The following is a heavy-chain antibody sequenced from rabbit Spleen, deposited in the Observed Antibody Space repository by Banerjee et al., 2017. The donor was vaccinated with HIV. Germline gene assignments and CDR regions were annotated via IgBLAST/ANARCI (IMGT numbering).Heavy chain of an antibody. CDR1: GISFGISDY. CDR2: IDAGSSGFT. J-gene: IGHJ4*01. V-gene: IGHV1S40*01. D-gene: IGHD4-2*01. CDR3: ARDVAGTEDFNL. Sequence: QSLVESGGGLVQPEGSLTLTCTGSGISFGISDYMCWVRQAPGKGLEWIACIDAGSSGFTYHASWAKGRFTISKTSSTTVTLQMTSLTGADTATYFCARDVAGTEDFNLWGPGTLVTVS.